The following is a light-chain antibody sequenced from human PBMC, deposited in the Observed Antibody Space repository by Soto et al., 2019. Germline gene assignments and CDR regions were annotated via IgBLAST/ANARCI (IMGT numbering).Light chain of an antibody. CDR1: QSVGSL. V-gene: IGKV3-15*01. J-gene: IGKJ5*01. CDR2: RAS. CDR3: QQYNEWPIT. Sequence: EIVMTQSPATLSVSPGDRATLSCRASQSVGSLLAWYQQKPGQAPRLLIYRASSRATGISGSFSGSGSGTEFTLTITSLQSEDFAVYYCQQYNEWPITFGQGTRLEIK.